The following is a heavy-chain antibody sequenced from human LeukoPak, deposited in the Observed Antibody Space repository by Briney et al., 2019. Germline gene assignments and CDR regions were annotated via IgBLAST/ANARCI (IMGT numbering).Heavy chain of an antibody. J-gene: IGHJ5*02. CDR3: ARGGRFLEWLLWDDWFYR. V-gene: IGHV1-8*01. CDR1: GYTFTSYD. D-gene: IGHD3-3*01. Sequence: ASVKVSCKASGYTFTSYDINWVRQAPGQGHEWMGWMNPNSGNTGYAQKFHVRVTMTRNTSISTAYMELSSLRSEDTAVYYGARGGRFLEWLLWDDWFYRWGQGTLVTVAS. CDR2: MNPNSGNT.